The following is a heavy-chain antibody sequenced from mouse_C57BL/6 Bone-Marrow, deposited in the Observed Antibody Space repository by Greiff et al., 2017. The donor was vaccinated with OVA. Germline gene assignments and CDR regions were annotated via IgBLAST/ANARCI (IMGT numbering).Heavy chain of an antibody. CDR1: GYTFTTYW. CDR3: ARSSFITTYWYFDV. V-gene: IGHV1-50*01. Sequence: QVQLQQPGAELVKPGASVKLSCKASGYTFTTYWMQWVKQRPGQGLEWIGEIDPSDSYTNYNQKFKGKATLTVDTSSSTAYMQLSSLTSEDSAVYYCARSSFITTYWYFDVWGTGTTVTVSS. J-gene: IGHJ1*03. CDR2: IDPSDSYT. D-gene: IGHD1-1*01.